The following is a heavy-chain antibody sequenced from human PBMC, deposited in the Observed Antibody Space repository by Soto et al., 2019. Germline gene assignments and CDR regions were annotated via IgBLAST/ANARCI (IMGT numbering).Heavy chain of an antibody. V-gene: IGHV1-8*01. J-gene: IGHJ3*02. CDR2: MNPNSGNT. CDR3: ARGNWNYGGPAFDI. D-gene: IGHD1-7*01. Sequence: ASVKVSCKASGYTFTSYDINWVRQATGQGLEWMGWMNPNSGNTGYAQKFQGRVTVTRNTSISTAYMELSSLRSEDTAVYYCARGNWNYGGPAFDIWGQGTMVTVSS. CDR1: GYTFTSYD.